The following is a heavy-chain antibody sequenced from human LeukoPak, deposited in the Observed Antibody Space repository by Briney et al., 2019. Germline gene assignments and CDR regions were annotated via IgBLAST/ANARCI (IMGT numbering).Heavy chain of an antibody. Sequence: GGSLRLSCAASGFTFSSYWMSWVRQAPGKGLEWVANIKQDGSENYYVDSVKGRFSISRDNTKNSLYLQMNSLRAEDTAVYYCARVSRGWYNYYYYYYMDVWGKGTTVIVSS. J-gene: IGHJ6*03. CDR1: GFTFSSYW. CDR3: ARVSRGWYNYYYYYYMDV. V-gene: IGHV3-7*01. D-gene: IGHD6-19*01. CDR2: IKQDGSEN.